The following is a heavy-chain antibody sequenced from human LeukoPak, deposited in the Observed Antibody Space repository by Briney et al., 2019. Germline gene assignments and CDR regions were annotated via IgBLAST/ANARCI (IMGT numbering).Heavy chain of an antibody. CDR1: GFTFSNYW. CDR2: INSDGSST. Sequence: GGSLRVSCAASGFTFSNYWIHWVRQAPGKGLVWVSRINSDGSSTTYADSVKGRFTISRDNAKNTMYLQMNSLRAEDTAVYYCARGSSGWTHYFDSWGQGTLVAVSS. D-gene: IGHD6-25*01. CDR3: ARGSSGWTHYFDS. V-gene: IGHV3-74*01. J-gene: IGHJ4*02.